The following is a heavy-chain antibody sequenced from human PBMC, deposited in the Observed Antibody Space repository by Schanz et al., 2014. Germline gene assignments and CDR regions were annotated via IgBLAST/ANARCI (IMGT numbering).Heavy chain of an antibody. V-gene: IGHV3-33*08. CDR2: IWYDGNNK. J-gene: IGHJ3*01. CDR3: ARDGGRDGYNLAFDV. CDR1: GFTFSSYA. D-gene: IGHD5-12*01. Sequence: QGQLVESGGGVVQPGRSLRLSCAASGFTFSSYAMHWVRQAPGKGLEWVAIIWYDGNNKKYADSVKGRFIISRDSSKNTLLLQMNSLRAEDTAVYFCARDGGRDGYNLAFDVWGQGTLVTVSS.